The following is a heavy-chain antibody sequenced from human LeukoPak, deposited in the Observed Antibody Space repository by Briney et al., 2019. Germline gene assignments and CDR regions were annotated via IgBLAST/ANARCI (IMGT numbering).Heavy chain of an antibody. CDR2: ISAYNGNT. CDR3: ATSGVAAASLTAFDV. V-gene: IGHV1-18*01. D-gene: IGHD6-13*01. J-gene: IGHJ3*01. CDR1: GYTFTSYG. Sequence: ASVKVSCKASGYTFTSYGITWVRQAPGQGLEWMGWISAYNGNTNYAQKLQGRVTMTTDTSTNTAYMDLRSLRSDDTAVHYCATSGVAAASLTAFDVWGQGTMVTVSS.